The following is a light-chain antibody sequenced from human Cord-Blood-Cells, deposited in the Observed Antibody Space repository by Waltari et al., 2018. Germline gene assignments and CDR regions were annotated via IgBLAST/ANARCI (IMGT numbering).Light chain of an antibody. Sequence: QSVLTQPPSVSAAPGQRVTISCTGSSSTIGAGYDVHCYQQFPGTTPKLLIYGNSNRPSGDPDRFSGAKSGASAALASTGRQAEDEADYYCQSYDSSLSTWVFGGGTKLTVL. J-gene: IGLJ3*02. V-gene: IGLV1-40*01. CDR3: QSYDSSLSTWV. CDR2: GNS. CDR1: SSTIGAGYD.